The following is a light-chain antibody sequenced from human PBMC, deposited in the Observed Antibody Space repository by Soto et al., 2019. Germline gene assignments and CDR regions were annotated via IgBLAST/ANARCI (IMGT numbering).Light chain of an antibody. CDR3: QQYNKWPIT. CDR2: GAS. CDR1: QSVGSA. Sequence: EIVMTQSSATLSVSPGERGTLSCRASQSVGSALAWYQQKPGQAPRLLIHGASTAASGIPPRLRRSRSGTEFNLTVSSLKPEDFAVYYCQQYNKWPITFGQGTRLEI. V-gene: IGKV3-15*01. J-gene: IGKJ5*01.